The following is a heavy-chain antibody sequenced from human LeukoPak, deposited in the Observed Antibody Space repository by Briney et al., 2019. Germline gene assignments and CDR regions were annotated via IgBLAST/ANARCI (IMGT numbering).Heavy chain of an antibody. CDR1: GFTFGSYA. D-gene: IGHD3-22*01. J-gene: IGHJ4*02. Sequence: GGSLRLSCAASGFTFGSYAMSWVRQAPGKGLEWVSAISGSGGSTYYADSVKGRFTISRDNSKNTLYLQMNSLRAEDTVVYYCAKVDDSSGYYHTALFDYWGQGTLVTVSS. V-gene: IGHV3-23*01. CDR2: ISGSGGST. CDR3: AKVDDSSGYYHTALFDY.